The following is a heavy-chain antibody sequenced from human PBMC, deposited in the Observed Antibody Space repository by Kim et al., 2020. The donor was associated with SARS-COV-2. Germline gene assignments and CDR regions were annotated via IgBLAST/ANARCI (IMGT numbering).Heavy chain of an antibody. V-gene: IGHV3-7*03. CDR3: ARGGQLRLPYYYGMDV. D-gene: IGHD2-2*01. Sequence: GGSLRLSCAASGFTFSSYWMSWVRQAPGNGLEWVANIKQDGSEKYYVDSVKGRFTISRDNAKNSLYLQMNSLRAEDTAVYYCARGGQLRLPYYYGMDVWGQGTTVTVSS. CDR2: IKQDGSEK. CDR1: GFTFSSYW. J-gene: IGHJ6*02.